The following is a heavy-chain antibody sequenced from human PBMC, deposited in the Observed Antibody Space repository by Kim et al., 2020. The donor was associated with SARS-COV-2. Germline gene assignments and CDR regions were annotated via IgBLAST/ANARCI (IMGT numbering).Heavy chain of an antibody. J-gene: IGHJ4*02. CDR3: ARDFTADYFDY. CDR2: IWYDEDKK. CDR1: GFTFNAYS. D-gene: IGHD2-21*02. Sequence: GGSLRLSCAASGFTFNAYSMHWVRQPPGKGLEWVAVIWYDEDKKYYAESVKGRFIVSRDNSNNTLYLQVNSLKAEDTAVYYCARDFTADYFDYWGQGTLAT. V-gene: IGHV3-33*01.